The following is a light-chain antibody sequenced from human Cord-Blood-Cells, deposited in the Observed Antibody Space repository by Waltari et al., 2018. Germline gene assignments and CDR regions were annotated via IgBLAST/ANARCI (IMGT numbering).Light chain of an antibody. J-gene: IGKJ3*01. Sequence: EIVMTQSPATLSVSPGERATLSCRASQSVSSNLAWYQQKPGQAPRLLIYGASTRATGIPARFSGSWSGTEFTLTISSLQSEDFAVYYCQQYNNWFTFGPGTKVDIK. CDR2: GAS. CDR1: QSVSSN. V-gene: IGKV3-15*01. CDR3: QQYNNWFT.